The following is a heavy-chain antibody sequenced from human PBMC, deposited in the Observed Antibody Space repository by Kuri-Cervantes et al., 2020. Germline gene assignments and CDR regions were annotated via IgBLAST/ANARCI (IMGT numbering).Heavy chain of an antibody. CDR1: GFTFDDYA. Sequence: GGSLRLSCAASGFTFDDYAMHWVRQAPGKGLEWVSGISWNSGSIGYADSVKGRFTISRDNSKNTLYLQMSSLRAEDTAVYYCAKVQRDGYNWGGNFYYYYGMDVWGQGTMVTVSS. D-gene: IGHD5-24*01. V-gene: IGHV3-9*01. CDR3: AKVQRDGYNWGGNFYYYYGMDV. CDR2: ISWNSGSI. J-gene: IGHJ6*02.